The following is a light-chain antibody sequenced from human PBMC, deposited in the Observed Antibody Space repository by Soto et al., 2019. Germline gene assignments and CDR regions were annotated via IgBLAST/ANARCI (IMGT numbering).Light chain of an antibody. CDR3: QQSDSTPYT. CDR1: QSISSY. J-gene: IGKJ2*01. CDR2: AAS. Sequence: DIQMTQSPSSLSASVGDRVTITCRASQSISSYLNWYQQKPGKAPKLLIYAASSLQSGVPSRFSGSGSGTDFTLTISSLQPEDFATYCCQQSDSTPYTFGQGTKLEI. V-gene: IGKV1-39*01.